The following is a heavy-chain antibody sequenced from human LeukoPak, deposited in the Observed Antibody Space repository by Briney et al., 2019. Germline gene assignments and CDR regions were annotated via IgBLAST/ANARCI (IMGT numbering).Heavy chain of an antibody. J-gene: IGHJ6*03. D-gene: IGHD6-13*01. CDR3: ARGQQLRGGYYMDV. Sequence: SVKVSCKASGGTFSSYAISWVRQAPGQGLEWMGGIIPIFGTANYAQKFQGRVTITTDESTSTAYMVLSSLRSEDTAVYYCARGQQLRGGYYMDVWGKGTTVTVSS. CDR1: GGTFSSYA. CDR2: IIPIFGTA. V-gene: IGHV1-69*05.